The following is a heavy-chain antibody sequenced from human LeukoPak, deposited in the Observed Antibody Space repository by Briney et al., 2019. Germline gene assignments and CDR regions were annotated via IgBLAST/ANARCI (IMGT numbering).Heavy chain of an antibody. J-gene: IGHJ3*02. CDR1: GGSFSGYY. V-gene: IGHV4-34*01. CDR3: ARNKYDTAFNI. CDR2: INHSGST. D-gene: IGHD3-22*01. Sequence: SETLSLTCAVYGGSFSGYYWSWIRQPPGKGLEWIGEINHSGSTNYNPSLKSRVTISVDTSKNQLSLTLSSVTAADTAVYYCARNKYDTAFNIWGQGTMVTVSS.